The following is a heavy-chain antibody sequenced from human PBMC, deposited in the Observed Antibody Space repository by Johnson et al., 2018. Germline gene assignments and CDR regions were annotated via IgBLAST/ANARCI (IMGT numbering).Heavy chain of an antibody. V-gene: IGHV4-39*01. Sequence: QVQLQESGPGLVKPSETLSLTCTVSGGSISSSSYYWGWIRQPPGKGLEWIGSIYYSGSTYYNPSLKGRVSISVDTSKNQLSLTLSSVTAADTAEYYCAGSPSSWYLWSDPWGQGTRVTVSS. D-gene: IGHD6-13*01. CDR1: GGSISSSSYY. CDR3: AGSPSSWYLWSDP. J-gene: IGHJ5*02. CDR2: IYYSGST.